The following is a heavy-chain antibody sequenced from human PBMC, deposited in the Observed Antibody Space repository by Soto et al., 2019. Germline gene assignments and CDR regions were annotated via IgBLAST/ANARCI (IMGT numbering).Heavy chain of an antibody. V-gene: IGHV4-34*01. D-gene: IGHD6-13*01. CDR1: GGSFSGYY. J-gene: IGHJ5*02. Sequence: ASETLSLTCAVYGGSFSGYYWSWIRQPPGKGLEWIGEINHSGSTNYNPSLKSRVTISVDTSKNQFSLKLSSVTAADTAVYYCARGPGPGYSSSWYLLRLRGKFDPWGQGTLVTVSS. CDR2: INHSGST. CDR3: ARGPGPGYSSSWYLLRLRGKFDP.